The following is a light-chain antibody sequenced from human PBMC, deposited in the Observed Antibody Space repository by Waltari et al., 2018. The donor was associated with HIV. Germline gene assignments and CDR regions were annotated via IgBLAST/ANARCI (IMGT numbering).Light chain of an antibody. V-gene: IGLV2-8*01. J-gene: IGLJ2*01. CDR1: SSDVGGYNY. Sequence: QSALTQPPSASGSPGQSVTISCTGTSSDVGGYNYASRYQHHPAKAPEHMLYEVSERPSVVPVHFSGSKASNTASMTIGGGQAVDETDYICSSDAGGYVVFGGWTKLTVL. CDR2: EVS. CDR3: SSDAGGYVV.